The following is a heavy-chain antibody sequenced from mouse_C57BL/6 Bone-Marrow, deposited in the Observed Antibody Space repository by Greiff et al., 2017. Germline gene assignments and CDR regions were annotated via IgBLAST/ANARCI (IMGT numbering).Heavy chain of an antibody. D-gene: IGHD1-1*01. CDR3: ARLPYGSPYWYFDV. CDR2: ISNGGGST. J-gene: IGHJ1*03. CDR1: GFTFSDYY. V-gene: IGHV5-12*01. Sequence: EVHLVESGGGLVQPGGSLKLSCAASGFTFSDYYMYWVRQTPEKRLEWVAYISNGGGSTYYPDTVKGRFTISRDNAKNTLYLQMSRLKSEDTAMYYCARLPYGSPYWYFDVWGTGTTVTVSS.